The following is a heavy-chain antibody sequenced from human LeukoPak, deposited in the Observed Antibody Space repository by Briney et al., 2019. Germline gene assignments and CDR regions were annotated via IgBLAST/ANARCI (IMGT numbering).Heavy chain of an antibody. Sequence: SEPLSLTCTVSGGSISSYYWSWIRQPPGKGLEWIGYIYYSGSTNYNPSLKSRVTTSVDTSKNQFSLKLSSVTAADTAVYYCARSEGYSGYEGFDPWGQGTLVTVSS. J-gene: IGHJ5*02. D-gene: IGHD5-12*01. CDR1: GGSISSYY. CDR2: IYYSGST. V-gene: IGHV4-59*08. CDR3: ARSEGYSGYEGFDP.